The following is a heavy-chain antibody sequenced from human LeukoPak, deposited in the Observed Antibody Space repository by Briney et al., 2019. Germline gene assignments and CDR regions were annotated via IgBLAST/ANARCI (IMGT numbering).Heavy chain of an antibody. V-gene: IGHV4-59*01. Sequence: SETLSLTCTVSGGSISSYYWSWIRQPPGKGLEWIGYIYYSGRTNYNPPLKSRVTISVDTSKNQFSLKLSSVTAADTAVYYCARELAAGITRGAFDIWGQGTMVTVSS. J-gene: IGHJ3*02. CDR1: GGSISSYY. CDR3: ARELAAGITRGAFDI. CDR2: IYYSGRT. D-gene: IGHD1-14*01.